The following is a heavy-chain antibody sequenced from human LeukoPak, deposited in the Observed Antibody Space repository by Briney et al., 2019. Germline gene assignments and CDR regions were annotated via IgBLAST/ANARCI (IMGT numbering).Heavy chain of an antibody. D-gene: IGHD6-13*01. CDR1: GYTFTSYG. V-gene: IGHV1-18*01. CDR3: ARRLMAAGGTRFFDY. Sequence: ASVKVSCKASGYTFTSYGISWVRQAPGQGLEWMGWISAYNGNTNYAQKLQGRVTKTTDTSTSTAYMELRSLRSDDTAVYYCARRLMAAGGTRFFDYWGQGTLVTVSS. CDR2: ISAYNGNT. J-gene: IGHJ4*02.